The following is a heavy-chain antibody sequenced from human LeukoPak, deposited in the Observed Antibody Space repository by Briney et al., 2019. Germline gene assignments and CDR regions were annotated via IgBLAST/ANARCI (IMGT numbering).Heavy chain of an antibody. V-gene: IGHV3-7*01. J-gene: IGHJ5*02. CDR2: INQDGSEK. Sequence: GGSLRFSCAASGFTFGSYWMSWVRQAPGKGPEWVANINQDGSEKNYVDSVKGRFTISRDNARNSLYLQMNSLRAEDTAVYYCARGRNWSDPWGQGTLVTVSS. CDR1: GFTFGSYW. CDR3: ARGRNWSDP.